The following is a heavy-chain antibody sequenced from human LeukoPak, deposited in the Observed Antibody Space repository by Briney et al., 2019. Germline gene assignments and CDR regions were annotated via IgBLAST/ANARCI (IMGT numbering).Heavy chain of an antibody. J-gene: IGHJ5*02. CDR2: ISYDGSNK. D-gene: IGHD3-22*01. CDR3: ARDRGPFSSGKNWLDP. CDR1: GFTFSSYA. V-gene: IGHV3-30-3*01. Sequence: GGSLRLSCAASGFTFSSYAMHWVRQAPGKGLEWVAVISYDGSNKYYADSVKGRFTISRDNSKNTLYLQMNSLRAEDTAVYYCARDRGPFSSGKNWLDPWGQGTLVTVSS.